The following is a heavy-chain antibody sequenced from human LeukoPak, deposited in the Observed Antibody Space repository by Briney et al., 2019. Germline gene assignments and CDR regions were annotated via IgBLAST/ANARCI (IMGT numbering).Heavy chain of an antibody. V-gene: IGHV7-4-1*02. CDR1: GYTFTDYY. CDR2: INTNTGNP. D-gene: IGHD6-19*01. CDR3: ARGLFIAVAGIGAY. J-gene: IGHJ4*02. Sequence: ASVKVSCKASGYTFTDYYMHWVRQAPGQGLEWMGWINTNTGNPTYAQGFTGRFVFSLDTSVSTAYLQISSLKAEDTAVYYCARGLFIAVAGIGAYWGQGTLVTVSS.